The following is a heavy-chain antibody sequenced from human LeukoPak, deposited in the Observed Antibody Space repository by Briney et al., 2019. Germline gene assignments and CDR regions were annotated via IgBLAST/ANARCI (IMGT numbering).Heavy chain of an antibody. CDR3: AREMRNSGWFDP. CDR1: SGSIGSYY. Sequence: SETLSLTCGVSSGSIGSYYWSWIRQPPGKGLEWIGYIYYNGSTYYNPSLKSRVTISVDTSKNQFSLKLSSVTAADTAVYYCAREMRNSGWFDPWGQGTLVTVSS. D-gene: IGHD6-19*01. CDR2: IYYNGST. V-gene: IGHV4-59*12. J-gene: IGHJ5*02.